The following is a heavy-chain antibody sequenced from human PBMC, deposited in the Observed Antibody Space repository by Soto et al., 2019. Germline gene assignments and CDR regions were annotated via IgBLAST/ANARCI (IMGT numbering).Heavy chain of an antibody. D-gene: IGHD3-10*01. CDR1: GYTFTSYG. V-gene: IGHV1-18*01. CDR3: ARDRPSITMVRGVQIFDY. J-gene: IGHJ4*02. Sequence: QVQLVQSGAEVKKPGASVKVSCKASGYTFTSYGISWVRQAPGQGLEWMGWISAYNGNTNYAQKLQGRVTMTTDTSTSTAYMELRSLRSDDTAVYYCARDRPSITMVRGVQIFDYWGQGTQVTVSS. CDR2: ISAYNGNT.